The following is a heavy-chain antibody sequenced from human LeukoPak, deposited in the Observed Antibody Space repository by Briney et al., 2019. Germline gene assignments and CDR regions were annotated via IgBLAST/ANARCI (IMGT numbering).Heavy chain of an antibody. J-gene: IGHJ4*02. V-gene: IGHV3-13*01. CDR3: ARDSGHHYYFDY. Sequence: GGSLRLSCVASGFTFSNYDMHWVRQATGKGLEWVSAIGTAGDTYYPGSVKGRFTISRDNSKNTLYLQMNSLRAEDTAVYYCARDSGHHYYFDYWGQGTLVTVSS. CDR1: GFTFSNYD. CDR2: IGTAGDT.